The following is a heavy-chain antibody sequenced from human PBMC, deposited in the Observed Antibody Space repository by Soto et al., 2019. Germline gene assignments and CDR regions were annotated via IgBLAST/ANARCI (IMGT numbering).Heavy chain of an antibody. D-gene: IGHD3-10*01. V-gene: IGHV3-30*03. J-gene: IGHJ6*02. CDR3: ARGMIRGVVYYGVEV. CDR2: MSFDGSYK. CDR1: GFSFSSYD. Sequence: QEQLVESGGGAVQPGRSLRLSCTASGFSFSSYDMHWVRQAPGEGLEWVSAMSFDGSYKHYADSVKGRFTISRDNSENTLYLQMYGLRPEDMAVYFCARGMIRGVVYYGVEVWGQGTTVTVS.